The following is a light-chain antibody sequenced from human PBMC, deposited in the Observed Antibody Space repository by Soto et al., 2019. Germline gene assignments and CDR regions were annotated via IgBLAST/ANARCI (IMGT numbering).Light chain of an antibody. CDR1: QSVASSQ. CDR3: QHHSRSQVLT. Sequence: EIVLTQSPGTLSLSPGERATLSCRASQSVASSQLVWYQQRPGQAPRLLIHGASTRATGIPDRFIGSGSGTDFTLTISRLEPEDLGVYFCQHHSRSQVLTFGGGTKVEI. CDR2: GAS. V-gene: IGKV3-20*01. J-gene: IGKJ4*01.